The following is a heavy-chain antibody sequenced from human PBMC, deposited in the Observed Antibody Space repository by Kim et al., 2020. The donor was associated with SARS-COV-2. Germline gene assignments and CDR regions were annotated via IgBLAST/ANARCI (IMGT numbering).Heavy chain of an antibody. CDR3: ARGSLLRFLEWLDY. CDR2: IYYSGST. CDR1: GGSISSSSYY. D-gene: IGHD3-3*01. Sequence: SETLSLTCTVSGGSISSSSYYWGWIRQPPGKGLEWIGSIYYSGSTYYNPSLKSRVTISVDTSKNQFSLKLSSVTAADTAVYYCARGSLLRFLEWLDYWG. V-gene: IGHV4-39*01. J-gene: IGHJ4*01.